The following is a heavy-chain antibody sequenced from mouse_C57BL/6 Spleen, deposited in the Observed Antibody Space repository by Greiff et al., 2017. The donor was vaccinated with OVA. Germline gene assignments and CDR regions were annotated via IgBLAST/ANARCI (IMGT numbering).Heavy chain of an antibody. D-gene: IGHD2-4*01. Sequence: VQLQQPGAELVKPGASVKLSCKASGYTFTSYWMHWVKQRPGQGLEWIGMIHPNSGSTNYNEKFKSKATLTVAKSSSTAYMQLSSLTAEDSAVYYCARPLYDYDEAWFAYWGQGTLVTVSA. J-gene: IGHJ3*01. CDR3: ARPLYDYDEAWFAY. V-gene: IGHV1-64*01. CDR1: GYTFTSYW. CDR2: IHPNSGST.